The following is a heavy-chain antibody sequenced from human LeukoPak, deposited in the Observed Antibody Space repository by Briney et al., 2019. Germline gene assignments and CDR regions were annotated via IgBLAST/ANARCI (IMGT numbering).Heavy chain of an antibody. D-gene: IGHD3-22*01. CDR1: GGTFSSYT. CDR3: AGSLKYYYDSSGSYNYFDY. Sequence: ASVKVSCKASGGTFSSYTISRVRQAPGQGLEWMGRIIPILGIANYAQKFQGRVTITADKSTSTAYMELSSLRSEDTAVYYCAGSLKYYYDSSGSYNYFDYWGQGTLVTVSS. CDR2: IIPILGIA. J-gene: IGHJ4*02. V-gene: IGHV1-69*02.